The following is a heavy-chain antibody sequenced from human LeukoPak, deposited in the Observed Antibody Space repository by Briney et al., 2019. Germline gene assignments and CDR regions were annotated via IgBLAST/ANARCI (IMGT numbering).Heavy chain of an antibody. Sequence: GGSLRLSCAASTFTFSKYAMSWVRQAPGKGLEWVSAISDSGGRTKYADSVKGRFIISRDNSKNTLYLQMESLRAEDTALHYCARDGGLSFFSYMGVWGIGTTVTVSS. V-gene: IGHV3-23*01. CDR3: ARDGGLSFFSYMGV. CDR2: ISDSGGRT. CDR1: TFTFSKYA. J-gene: IGHJ6*03. D-gene: IGHD3-16*01.